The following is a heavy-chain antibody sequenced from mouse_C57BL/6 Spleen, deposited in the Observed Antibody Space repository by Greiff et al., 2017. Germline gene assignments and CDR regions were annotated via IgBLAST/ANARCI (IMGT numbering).Heavy chain of an antibody. CDR3: SRRVAFYYFDD. V-gene: IGHV1-69*01. CDR1: GYTFTSYW. J-gene: IGHJ2*01. CDR2: IDPSDSYT. Sequence: QVQLQQPGAELVMPGASVKLSCKASGYTFTSYWMHWVKQRPGQGLEWIGEIDPSDSYTNYNQKFKGKSTLTVDKSSSTAYMQLSSLTSEDSAVYSWSRRVAFYYFDDWGQGTTLTVSS. D-gene: IGHD1-1*02.